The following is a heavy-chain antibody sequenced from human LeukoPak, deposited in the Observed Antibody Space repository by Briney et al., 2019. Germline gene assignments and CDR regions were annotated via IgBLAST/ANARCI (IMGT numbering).Heavy chain of an antibody. Sequence: GSVKVSFRASGYPFNGYYLHWVRPAPGQGLEWMGWVNPNNGDTNYSEKFAARVTMTRDTSINTAYMELTSLRSDDPAVYYCARDLADDFDSSASNWFDPWGPGTLVTVCS. CDR3: ARDLADDFDSSASNWFDP. V-gene: IGHV1-2*02. J-gene: IGHJ5*02. CDR2: VNPNNGDT. CDR1: GYPFNGYY. D-gene: IGHD3-22*01.